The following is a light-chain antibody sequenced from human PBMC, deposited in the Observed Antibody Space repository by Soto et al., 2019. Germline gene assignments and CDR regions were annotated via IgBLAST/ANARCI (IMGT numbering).Light chain of an antibody. CDR2: GAS. V-gene: IGKV3-20*01. Sequence: EVVFTQSPSTLSLSPGERATLSCRASQSVSSYLAWYQQKPGQAPRLLIYGASTRATGIPARFSGSGSGTDFTLTISRLEPEDFAVYYCQQYGSSFGQGTKVDIK. CDR3: QQYGSS. J-gene: IGKJ1*01. CDR1: QSVSSY.